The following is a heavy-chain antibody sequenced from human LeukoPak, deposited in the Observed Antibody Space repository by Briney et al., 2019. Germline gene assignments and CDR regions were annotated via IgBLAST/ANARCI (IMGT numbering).Heavy chain of an antibody. D-gene: IGHD3-10*01. CDR3: VEAIYYYGSGSYYKVFDH. CDR2: INNNGNRT. V-gene: IGHV3-64D*06. J-gene: IGHJ4*02. Sequence: GGSLRLSCAASGFTFSTSWMHWVRQAPGKGLDYVSAINNNGNRTYYGESVKGRFTISRDNSKNTLYLQMSSLRAEDTAVYYCVEAIYYYGSGSYYKVFDHWGQGTLVTVSS. CDR1: GFTFSTSW.